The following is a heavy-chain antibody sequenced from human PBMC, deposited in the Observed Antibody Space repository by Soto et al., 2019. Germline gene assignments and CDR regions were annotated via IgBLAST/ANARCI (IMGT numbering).Heavy chain of an antibody. CDR3: TKRSYFDH. V-gene: IGHV3-49*03. D-gene: IGHD1-1*01. CDR2: IRSKPYGGTT. CDR1: GFTFGDYA. Sequence: EVQLVESGGGLVQPGQSLRLSCIGSGFTFGDYAMSWFRQAPGKGLEWVGFIRSKPYGGTTEYAASVKGRFTISRDDSKSTAYLQMNSLKTEDTAMYYCTKRSYFDHWGQGTLVTVSS. J-gene: IGHJ4*02.